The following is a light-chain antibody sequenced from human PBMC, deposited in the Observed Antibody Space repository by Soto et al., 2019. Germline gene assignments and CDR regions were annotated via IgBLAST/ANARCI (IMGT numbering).Light chain of an antibody. CDR2: GAS. J-gene: IGKJ2*01. Sequence: EIVLTQSPGTLSLSPGERATLSCRASQSVSSSYLAWYQQTPGQAPRLLIYGASGRATGIPDRFSGSGSGTDFTLTISTLEPEDFAVYYCQQYCSSPMYTFGQGTKLESK. V-gene: IGKV3-20*01. CDR1: QSVSSSY. CDR3: QQYCSSPMYT.